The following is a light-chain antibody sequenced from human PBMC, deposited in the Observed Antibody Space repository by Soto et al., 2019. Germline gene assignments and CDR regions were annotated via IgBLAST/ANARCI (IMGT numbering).Light chain of an antibody. CDR3: LQDYNYPPT. CDR1: QGIRND. V-gene: IGKV1-6*02. J-gene: IGKJ1*01. Sequence: AIQLTQSPSSLSASVGDRVIITCRASQGIRNDLAWFQQTPGKAPKLLIYAASTLQSGVPSRFSGGGSGTDFTLTISSLQPEDFATYYYLQDYNYPPTFGQGTRVEIK. CDR2: AAS.